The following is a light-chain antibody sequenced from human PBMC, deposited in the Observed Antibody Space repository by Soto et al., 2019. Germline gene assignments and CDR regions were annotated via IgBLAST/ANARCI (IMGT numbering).Light chain of an antibody. Sequence: DIQMTQSPFSLSASVGDTVTITCRASRTIAGYVNWYQQRPGEAPNLLIYAASSLQSGVPSRFRGNGSGTGFTLTINSLQPEDFATFYCQQTYSTPGTFGQGTKVEIK. CDR3: QQTYSTPGT. J-gene: IGKJ1*01. CDR2: AAS. V-gene: IGKV1-39*01. CDR1: RTIAGY.